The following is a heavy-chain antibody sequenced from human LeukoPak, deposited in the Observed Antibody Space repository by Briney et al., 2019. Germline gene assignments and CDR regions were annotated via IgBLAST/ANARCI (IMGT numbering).Heavy chain of an antibody. CDR2: ISSSSSTI. CDR3: ARGGGTYYDFWSGYYAFDI. J-gene: IGHJ3*02. CDR1: GFTFSSYS. Sequence: QSGGSLRLSCAASGFTFSSYSMNWVRQAPGKGLEWVSYISSSSSTIYYADSVKGRFTISRDNAKNSLYLQMNSLRAEDTAVYYCARGGGTYYDFWSGYYAFDIWGQGTMVTVSS. D-gene: IGHD3-3*01. V-gene: IGHV3-48*01.